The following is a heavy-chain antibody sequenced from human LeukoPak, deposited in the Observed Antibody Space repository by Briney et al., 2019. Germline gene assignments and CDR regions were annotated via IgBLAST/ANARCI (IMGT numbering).Heavy chain of an antibody. V-gene: IGHV3-23*01. Sequence: GGSLRLSCAGSGFMFEHYAMNWVRQAPGWGLEWVSVITGIGGGTYYAESVEGRFTVSRDNSKNTVYLQMNSLRADDTAVYYCAKDGGSTLPYYFDWWGQGTLVTVAS. D-gene: IGHD3-10*01. CDR3: AKDGGSTLPYYFDW. CDR2: ITGIGGGT. J-gene: IGHJ4*02. CDR1: GFMFEHYA.